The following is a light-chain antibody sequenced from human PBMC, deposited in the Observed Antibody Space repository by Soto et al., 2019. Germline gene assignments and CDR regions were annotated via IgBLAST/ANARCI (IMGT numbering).Light chain of an antibody. CDR2: EGI. V-gene: IGLV2-23*01. CDR3: CSYVGATTYV. J-gene: IGLJ1*01. Sequence: SALTHPASVSGSPGQSITISCTGTSNTIGGYNVVSWYQQHPGTAPKVIIYEGIKRPSGVSNRFSGSISGSTASLTISGLQAEDEADYYCCSYVGATTYVFGTGTKVTVL. CDR1: SNTIGGYNV.